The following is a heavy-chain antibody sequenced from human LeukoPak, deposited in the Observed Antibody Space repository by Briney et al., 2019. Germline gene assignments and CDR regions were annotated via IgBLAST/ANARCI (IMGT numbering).Heavy chain of an antibody. CDR3: ARDHDILTGFDY. D-gene: IGHD3-9*01. Sequence: XXSXKXSGGTFSSYAISWVRQAPGQGLEWMGRIIPIFGIANYAQKFQGRVTITADKSTSTAYMELSSLRSEDTAVYYCARDHDILTGFDYWGQGTLVTVSS. CDR2: IIPIFGIA. J-gene: IGHJ4*02. V-gene: IGHV1-69*04. CDR1: GGTFSSYA.